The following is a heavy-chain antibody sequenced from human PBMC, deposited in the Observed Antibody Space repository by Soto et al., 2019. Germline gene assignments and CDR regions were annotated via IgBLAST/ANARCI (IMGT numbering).Heavy chain of an antibody. CDR3: AKGRNNWNYVYFGY. V-gene: IGHV3-30*18. D-gene: IGHD1-7*01. J-gene: IGHJ4*02. CDR2: ISYDGSNK. CDR1: GFTFSSYG. Sequence: PGGSLRLSCAASGFTFSSYGMHWVRQAPGKGLEWVAVISYDGSNKYYADSVKGRFTISRDNSKNTLYLQMNSLRAEDTAVYYCAKGRNNWNYVYFGYWGQGTLVTVSS.